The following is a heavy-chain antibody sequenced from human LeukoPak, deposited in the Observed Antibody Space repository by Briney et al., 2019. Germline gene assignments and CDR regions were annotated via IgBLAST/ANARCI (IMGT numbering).Heavy chain of an antibody. D-gene: IGHD3-22*01. J-gene: IGHJ4*02. Sequence: SETLSLTCTVSSGSISNYYWSWIRQPAGKGLEWIGRIYISGSTNYNPSLKRRVTMSLDTSKNQFSLKLNSVTAADTAVYYCARGSFYYDSSGYQYYFDYWGQGTLVTVSS. V-gene: IGHV4-4*07. CDR2: IYISGST. CDR3: ARGSFYYDSSGYQYYFDY. CDR1: SGSISNYY.